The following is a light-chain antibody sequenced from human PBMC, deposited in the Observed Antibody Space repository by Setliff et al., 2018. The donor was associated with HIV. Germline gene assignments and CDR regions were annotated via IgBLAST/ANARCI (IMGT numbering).Light chain of an antibody. CDR1: SSDVGGYNY. Sequence: QSALAQPASVSGSPGQSITISCTGTSSDVGGYNYASWYQQHPGKAPKLMIYDVSKWPSGVSNRFSGSKSGNTASLTISGLQAEDEADYYCSSYTSSSTSVVFGGGTKVTVL. CDR2: DVS. CDR3: SSYTSSSTSVV. J-gene: IGLJ2*01. V-gene: IGLV2-14*01.